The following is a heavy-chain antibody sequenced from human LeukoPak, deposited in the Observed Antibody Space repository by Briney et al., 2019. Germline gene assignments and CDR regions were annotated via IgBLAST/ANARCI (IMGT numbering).Heavy chain of an antibody. J-gene: IGHJ4*02. CDR3: AKDPVSYYYDSSGYIH. V-gene: IGHV3-23*01. CDR2: IGSSGDTT. CDR1: GFTFSSYA. D-gene: IGHD3-22*01. Sequence: GGSLRLSCAASGFTFSSYAMSWVRQAPGKGLEWVSSIGSSGDTTYYAGSVKGRFTISRDNSKNTLYLQMNSLRAEDTAVYYCAKDPVSYYYDSSGYIHWGQGTLVTVSS.